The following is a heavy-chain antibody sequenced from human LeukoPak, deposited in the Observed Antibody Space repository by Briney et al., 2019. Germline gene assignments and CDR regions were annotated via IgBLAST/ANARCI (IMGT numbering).Heavy chain of an antibody. J-gene: IGHJ4*02. CDR3: ARGGGGSWVFDY. D-gene: IGHD2-15*01. Sequence: SETLSLTCTVPGGSISSSSYYWGWIRQPPGKGLRWIGSIYYSGSTYYNPSLKSRVTISVDTSKNQFSLKLSSVTAADTAVYYCARGGGGSWVFDYWGQGTLVTVSS. V-gene: IGHV4-39*07. CDR2: IYYSGST. CDR1: GGSISSSSYY.